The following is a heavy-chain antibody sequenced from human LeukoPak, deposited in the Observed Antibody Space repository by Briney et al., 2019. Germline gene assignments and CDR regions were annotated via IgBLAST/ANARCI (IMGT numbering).Heavy chain of an antibody. D-gene: IGHD7-27*01. CDR1: GFTVSSNY. CDR2: IDTSSSTM. V-gene: IGHV3-48*02. Sequence: QPGGSLRLSCAASGFTVSSNYMSWVRHAPGKRLEWSSYIDTSSSTMYYADSVMGRFTISRDNANKSMYLHTNSLRDEDTAVYYCAREDDAWGPNNLDLWGQGTMVTVSS. CDR3: AREDDAWGPNNLDL. J-gene: IGHJ3*01.